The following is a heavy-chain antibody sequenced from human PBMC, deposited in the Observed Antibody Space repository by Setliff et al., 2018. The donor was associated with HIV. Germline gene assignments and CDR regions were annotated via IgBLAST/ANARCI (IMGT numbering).Heavy chain of an antibody. CDR3: AKDLSGGGYYYYGMDV. CDR1: GFTFNNYG. D-gene: IGHD2-8*02. Sequence: GGSLRLSCAASGFTFNNYGMHWVRQAPGKGLEWVAFIRYDGSNKYYADSVKGRFTISRDNSKNTLYLQMNSLRAEDTAVYYCAKDLSGGGYYYYGMDVWGQGTTVTVSS. J-gene: IGHJ6*02. V-gene: IGHV3-30*02. CDR2: IRYDGSNK.